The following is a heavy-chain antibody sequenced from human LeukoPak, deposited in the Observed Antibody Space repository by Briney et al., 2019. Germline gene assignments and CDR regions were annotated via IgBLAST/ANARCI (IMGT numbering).Heavy chain of an antibody. CDR1: GYAFDYYG. J-gene: IGHJ4*02. D-gene: IGHD3-3*01. CDR2: ISLNNGNT. CDR3: QRVTIFGVVIDFDY. Sequence: ASVKVSCKASGYAFDYYGITWVRQAPGQGLEWVGWISLNNGNTHYTKYAQKFQGRVTLTADTSTATAYMELRDLRSDDTAVYYCQRVTIFGVVIDFDYWGQGTLVAVSS. V-gene: IGHV1-18*01.